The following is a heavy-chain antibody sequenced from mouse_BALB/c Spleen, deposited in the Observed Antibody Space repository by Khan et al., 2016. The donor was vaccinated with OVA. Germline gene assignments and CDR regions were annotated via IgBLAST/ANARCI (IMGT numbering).Heavy chain of an antibody. D-gene: IGHD1-2*01. J-gene: IGHJ3*01. CDR3: TRHRFTTAAAWFAY. CDR2: ISSGGSYT. V-gene: IGHV5-6*01. CDR1: GFTFHSYV. Sequence: EVELVESGGDLVKPGGSLKLSCAASGFTFHSYVMSWVRQTPDKRLEWVAAISSGGSYTNYPDSVKGRFTLSRDNAKNTLYLQMSSLKSEDTAMYYCTRHRFTTAAAWFAYWGQGTLVTVSA.